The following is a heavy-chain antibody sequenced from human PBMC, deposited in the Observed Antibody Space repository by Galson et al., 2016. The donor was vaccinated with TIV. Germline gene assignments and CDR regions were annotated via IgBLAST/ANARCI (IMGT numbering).Heavy chain of an antibody. D-gene: IGHD3-10*01. J-gene: IGHJ5*02. CDR2: IDPTDSYT. Sequence: QSGAEVKKPGESLRISCKGSGYRFTSYWINWVRQMPGKGLEWMGRIDPTDSYTNYSPSFQGHATISADKSSTTAYLQWSSLKASDTAIYYCARGVSSGSAWLDPWGPGTPVTVSS. V-gene: IGHV5-10-1*01. CDR1: GYRFTSYW. CDR3: ARGVSSGSAWLDP.